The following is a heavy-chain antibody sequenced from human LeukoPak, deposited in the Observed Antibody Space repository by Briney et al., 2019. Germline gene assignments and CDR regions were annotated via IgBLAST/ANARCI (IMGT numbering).Heavy chain of an antibody. D-gene: IGHD5-18*01. CDR1: GFTFSSYW. J-gene: IGHJ5*02. Sequence: GGSLRLSCAASGFTFSSYWMSWVRQAPGKGLEWVANIKQDGSGKYYVDSVKGRFTISRDNAKNSLYLQMNSLRAEDTAVYYCARKRGYSSYNWFDPWGQGTLVTVSS. CDR2: IKQDGSGK. V-gene: IGHV3-7*01. CDR3: ARKRGYSSYNWFDP.